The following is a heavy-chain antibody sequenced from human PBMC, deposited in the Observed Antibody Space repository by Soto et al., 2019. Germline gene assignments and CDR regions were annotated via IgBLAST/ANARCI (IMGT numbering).Heavy chain of an antibody. CDR1: GGSISSYY. CDR3: ARNRVTVGYSSEQVAFDI. V-gene: IGHV4-4*07. CDR2: IYTSGST. J-gene: IGHJ3*02. D-gene: IGHD6-19*01. Sequence: SETLSLTCTVSGGSISSYYWSWIRQPAGKGLAWIGRIYTSGSTNYNPSLKSRVTMSVDTSKNQFSLNLSSVTAADTAVYYCARNRVTVGYSSEQVAFDIWGQGTMVTVSS.